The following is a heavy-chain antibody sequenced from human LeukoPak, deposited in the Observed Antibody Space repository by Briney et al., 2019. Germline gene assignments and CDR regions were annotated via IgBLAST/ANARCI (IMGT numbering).Heavy chain of an antibody. Sequence: SETLSLTCAVYGGSFSGYYWSWIRQPPGKGLEWIGEINHSGSTNYNPSLKSRVTISVDTSKNQFSLKLSSVTAADTAVYYCARGPGFHIDYWGQGTLVTVSS. CDR2: INHSGST. V-gene: IGHV4-34*01. CDR3: ARGPGFHIDY. D-gene: IGHD3-10*01. J-gene: IGHJ4*02. CDR1: GGSFSGYY.